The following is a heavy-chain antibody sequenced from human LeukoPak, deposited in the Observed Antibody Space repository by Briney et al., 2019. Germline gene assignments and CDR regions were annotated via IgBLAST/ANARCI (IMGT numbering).Heavy chain of an antibody. CDR3: ARQYSSGWYGISYYYYYGMDV. D-gene: IGHD6-19*01. J-gene: IGHJ6*02. CDR1: GGSISSSSYY. Sequence: AETLSLTCTVSGGSISSSSYYWGWIRQPPGKGLEWIGSIYYSGSTYYNPSLKSRVTISVDTSKNQFSLKLSSVTAADTAVYYCARQYSSGWYGISYYYYYGMDVWGQGTTVTVSS. CDR2: IYYSGST. V-gene: IGHV4-39*01.